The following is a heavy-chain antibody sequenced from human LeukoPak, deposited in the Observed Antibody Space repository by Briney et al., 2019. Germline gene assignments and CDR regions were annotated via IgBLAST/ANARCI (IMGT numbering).Heavy chain of an antibody. V-gene: IGHV1-46*01. Sequence: ASVKVSCKASGYTFTSYYMHWVRQAPGQGLEWMGIISPSGGSTSYAQKFQGRVTMTRDMSTSTVYVELSSLRSEDTAVYYCARASGVQLERLDYWGQGTLVTVSS. D-gene: IGHD1-1*01. CDR1: GYTFTSYY. CDR2: ISPSGGST. J-gene: IGHJ4*02. CDR3: ARASGVQLERLDY.